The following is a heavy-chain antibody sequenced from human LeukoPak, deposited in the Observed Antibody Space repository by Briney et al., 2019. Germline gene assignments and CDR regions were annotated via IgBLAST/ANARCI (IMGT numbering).Heavy chain of an antibody. V-gene: IGHV3-23*01. D-gene: IGHD3-10*01. CDR3: AKGPALLWFGDY. J-gene: IGHJ4*02. Sequence: PGGSLRLSCAASGFTFSSYAMSWVRQAPGKGLEWVSAISGSGGSTYYADSVKGRFTISRYNSKNTLYLQMNSLRAEDTAVYYCAKGPALLWFGDYWGQGTLVTVSS. CDR2: ISGSGGST. CDR1: GFTFSSYA.